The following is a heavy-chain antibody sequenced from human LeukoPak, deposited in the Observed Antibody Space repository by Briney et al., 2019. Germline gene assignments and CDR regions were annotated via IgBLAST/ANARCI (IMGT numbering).Heavy chain of an antibody. D-gene: IGHD6-19*01. CDR1: GYTFTSYG. CDR3: AIGQWLVPHWYFDL. Sequence: ASVKVSCKASGYTFTSYGISWVRQAPGQGLEWMGWISGYNGNTNYAQKLQGRVTMTTDTSTSTAYMDLRSLRSDDTAVYYCAIGQWLVPHWYFDLWGRGTLVTVSS. V-gene: IGHV1-18*01. CDR2: ISGYNGNT. J-gene: IGHJ2*01.